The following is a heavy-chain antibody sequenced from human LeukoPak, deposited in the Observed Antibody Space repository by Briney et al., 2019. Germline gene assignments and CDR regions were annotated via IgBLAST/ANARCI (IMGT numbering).Heavy chain of an antibody. CDR2: IISDGSST. D-gene: IGHD3-10*01. J-gene: IGHJ4*02. Sequence: GGSLRLSCAASGFSFSSYWMHWVRQAPGKGLVWVSRIISDGSSTSYADSVKGRFTISRDNAKNTLYLQMSSLRAEDTAVYYCTRAGQWTYGFQDYWGQGTLVTVSS. CDR1: GFSFSSYW. CDR3: TRAGQWTYGFQDY. V-gene: IGHV3-74*01.